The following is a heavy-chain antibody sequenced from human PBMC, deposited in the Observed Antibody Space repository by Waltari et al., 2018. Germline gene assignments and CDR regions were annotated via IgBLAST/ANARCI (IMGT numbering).Heavy chain of an antibody. CDR2: INSDGSST. Sequence: EVQLVESGGGLVQPGGSLRLSCAASGFTFSSYWMHWVRQAPGKGLVWVSRINSDGSSTSYADSVKGRFTISRDNAKNTLYLQMNSLRAEDTAVYYCARDYYSLLAGTYFDYWGQGTLVTVSS. J-gene: IGHJ4*02. V-gene: IGHV3-74*01. CDR3: ARDYYSLLAGTYFDY. D-gene: IGHD3-22*01. CDR1: GFTFSSYW.